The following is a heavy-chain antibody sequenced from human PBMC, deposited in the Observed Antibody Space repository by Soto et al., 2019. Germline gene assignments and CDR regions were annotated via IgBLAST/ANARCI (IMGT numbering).Heavy chain of an antibody. CDR3: ARPVRGGTVANDAFDI. D-gene: IGHD3-16*01. CDR1: GASITGYY. V-gene: IGHV4-59*12. J-gene: IGHJ3*02. CDR2: IHYSGTT. Sequence: SETLSLTCTVSGASITGYYWSWIRQPPGKGLEWIGYIHYSGTTNYNPSLKSRVSMSVDMSKNQFSLKLTSVAAADTAVYYCARPVRGGTVANDAFDIWGQGTLVTVSS.